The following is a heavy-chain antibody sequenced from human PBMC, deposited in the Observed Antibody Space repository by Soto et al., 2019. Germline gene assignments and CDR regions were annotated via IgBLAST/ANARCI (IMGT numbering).Heavy chain of an antibody. CDR3: AKEDGSGGIDY. Sequence: PGGSLRLSCAASGFIFSDYEMNWVRQAPGKGLEWVSFIGKSGYPIYYTDSVKGRFTMSRDNAKYSLTLQMNSLRAEDTAVYYCAKEDGSGGIDYWGQGTLVTVSS. D-gene: IGHD3-10*01. V-gene: IGHV3-48*03. CDR1: GFIFSDYE. CDR2: IGKSGYPI. J-gene: IGHJ4*02.